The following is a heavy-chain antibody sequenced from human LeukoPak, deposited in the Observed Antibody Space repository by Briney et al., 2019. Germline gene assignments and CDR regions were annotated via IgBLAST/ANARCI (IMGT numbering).Heavy chain of an antibody. CDR3: ARDPSYYDSSGWFDY. V-gene: IGHV3-30*04. CDR1: GFTFSSYA. Sequence: PGRSLRLSCAASGFTFSSYAMHWVRQAPGKGLEWVAVISYDGSNKYYADSVKGRFTISRDNSKNTLYLQMNSLRAEDTAVYYSARDPSYYDSSGWFDYWGQGTLVTVSS. J-gene: IGHJ4*02. D-gene: IGHD3-22*01. CDR2: ISYDGSNK.